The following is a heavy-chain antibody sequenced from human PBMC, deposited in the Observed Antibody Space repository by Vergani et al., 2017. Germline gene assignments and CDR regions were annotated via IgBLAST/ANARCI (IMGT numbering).Heavy chain of an antibody. CDR1: GGSISSSSYY. V-gene: IGHV4-39*01. D-gene: IGHD2-2*03. Sequence: QLQLQESGPGLVKPSETLSLTCTVSGGSISSSSYYWGWIRQPPGKGLEWIGSIYYSGSTYYNPSLKSRVTISVDTSKNQFSLKLSSVTAADTAVYCCARHLDIVVVPAVGWFDPWGQGTLVTVSS. J-gene: IGHJ5*02. CDR3: ARHLDIVVVPAVGWFDP. CDR2: IYYSGST.